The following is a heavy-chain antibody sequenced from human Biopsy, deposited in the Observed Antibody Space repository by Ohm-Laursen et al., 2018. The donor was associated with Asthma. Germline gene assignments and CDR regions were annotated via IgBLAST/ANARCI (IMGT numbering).Heavy chain of an antibody. D-gene: IGHD1-26*01. Sequence: SLRLSCTASGFTFSNYGMHWVRQAPGKGLEWVAVISFDGSNKDYADSVKGRFTISRDNSKNTLHLEMNSLRVEDTAVYYCLKDVFPGWELRRGPDYWGQGSLVLVSS. J-gene: IGHJ4*02. CDR2: ISFDGSNK. CDR1: GFTFSNYG. V-gene: IGHV3-30*18. CDR3: LKDVFPGWELRRGPDY.